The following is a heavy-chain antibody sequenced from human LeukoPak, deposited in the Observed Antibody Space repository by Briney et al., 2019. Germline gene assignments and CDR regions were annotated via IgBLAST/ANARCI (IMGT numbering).Heavy chain of an antibody. CDR1: GGSISSYH. CDR3: ARVSVGKRGYPDY. V-gene: IGHV4-59*12. D-gene: IGHD5-18*01. Sequence: SETLSLTCTVSGGSISSYHWSWIRQPPGKGLEWIGYIYHSGSTYYNPSLKSRVTISVDRSKNQFSLKLSSVTAADTAVYYCARVSVGKRGYPDYWGQGTLVTVSS. J-gene: IGHJ4*02. CDR2: IYHSGST.